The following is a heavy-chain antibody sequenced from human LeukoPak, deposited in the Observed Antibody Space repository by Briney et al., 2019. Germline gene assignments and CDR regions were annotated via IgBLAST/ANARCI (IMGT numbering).Heavy chain of an antibody. J-gene: IGHJ4*02. D-gene: IGHD1-14*01. Sequence: PGGSLRLSCAASGFTFSSYWMSWVRQAPGKGLEWVANIKQDGSETYYVDSVKGRFTISRDNAKNSLYLQMKNLRAEDTALYCCARHNPLWGYWGQGTLVTVSS. CDR2: IKQDGSET. V-gene: IGHV3-7*04. CDR3: ARHNPLWGY. CDR1: GFTFSSYW.